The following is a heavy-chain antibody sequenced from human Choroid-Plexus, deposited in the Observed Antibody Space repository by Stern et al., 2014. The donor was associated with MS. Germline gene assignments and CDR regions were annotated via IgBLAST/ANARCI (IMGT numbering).Heavy chain of an antibody. Sequence: QLVQSGAEVKKPGASVKVSCKTSGYIFTGYYIHWVRQAPGQGLEWMAWIKPNTGGTKYAQKFQGRGTMSRDTSISTAYVELSSLTSDDTAVYYCARDQRGVTIFGVVTDYYYLGMDVWGQGTTVTVSS. CDR3: ARDQRGVTIFGVVTDYYYLGMDV. CDR1: GYIFTGYY. CDR2: IKPNTGGT. V-gene: IGHV1-2*02. D-gene: IGHD3-3*01. J-gene: IGHJ6*02.